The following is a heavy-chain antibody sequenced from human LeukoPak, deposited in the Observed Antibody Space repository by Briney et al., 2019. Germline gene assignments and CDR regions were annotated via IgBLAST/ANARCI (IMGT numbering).Heavy chain of an antibody. CDR3: ARVRDYSGSYLGTDAFDI. J-gene: IGHJ3*02. D-gene: IGHD1-26*01. V-gene: IGHV1-46*01. CDR2: INPSGGST. Sequence: VASVKVSCKASGYTFTSYYMHWVRQAPGQGLEWMGIINPSGGSTSYAQKFQGRVTMTRDMSTSTVYMDLSSLRSEDTAVYYCARVRDYSGSYLGTDAFDIWGQGTMVTVSS. CDR1: GYTFTSYY.